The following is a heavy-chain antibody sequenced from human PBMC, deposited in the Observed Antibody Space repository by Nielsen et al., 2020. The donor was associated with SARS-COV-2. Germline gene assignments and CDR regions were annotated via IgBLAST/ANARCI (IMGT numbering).Heavy chain of an antibody. J-gene: IGHJ4*02. D-gene: IGHD5-24*01. CDR1: GYTFNRYA. CDR3: ARDRGDGYNSGVDY. Sequence: ASVNVSCKASGYTFNRYAMNWVRQAPGQGLEWMGWINTHTGNPTNAQGFTGRFVFSLDTSVSTAYLQISSLRAEDTAVYYCARDRGDGYNSGVDYWGQGTLVTVSS. V-gene: IGHV7-4-1*02. CDR2: INTHTGNP.